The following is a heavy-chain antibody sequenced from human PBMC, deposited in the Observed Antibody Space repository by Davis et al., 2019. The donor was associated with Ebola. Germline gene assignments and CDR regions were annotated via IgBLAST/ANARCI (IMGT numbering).Heavy chain of an antibody. CDR1: AYTFTSYG. V-gene: IGHV1-18*01. Sequence: AASVKVSCKASAYTFTSYGISWVRQAPGQGLEWMGWISAYNGNTNYAQKLQGRVTMTTDTSTSTAYMELRSLRSDDTAVYYCARDQASRGSYYEVYYYGMDVWGKGTTVTVSS. CDR3: ARDQASRGSYYEVYYYGMDV. CDR2: ISAYNGNT. J-gene: IGHJ6*04. D-gene: IGHD1-26*01.